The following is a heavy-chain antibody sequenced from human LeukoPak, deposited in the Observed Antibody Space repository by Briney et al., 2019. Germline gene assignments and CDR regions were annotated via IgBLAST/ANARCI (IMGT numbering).Heavy chain of an antibody. CDR3: ARDFGDTSDTYFQH. J-gene: IGHJ1*01. V-gene: IGHV3-11*01. CDR1: GFTFSNYW. Sequence: PGGSLRLSCTASGFTFSNYWMSWVRQAPGKGLEWVSYISSSGSTIHYADSVKGRFTISRDNAKNSLYLQMNSLRADDTAVYYCARDFGDTSDTYFQHWGQGTLVTVSS. CDR2: ISSSGSTI. D-gene: IGHD3-22*01.